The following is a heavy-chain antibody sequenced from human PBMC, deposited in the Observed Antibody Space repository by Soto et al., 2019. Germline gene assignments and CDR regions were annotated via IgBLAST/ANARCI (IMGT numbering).Heavy chain of an antibody. CDR1: GFTFSSYG. Sequence: GGSLRLSCAASGFTFSSYGVHWVRQAPGKGLEWVAVISYDGSNKYYADSVKGRFTISRDNSKNTLYLQMNSLRAEDTAVYYCAKSGGEKYYFDYWGQGTLVTVSS. J-gene: IGHJ4*02. CDR3: AKSGGEKYYFDY. CDR2: ISYDGSNK. D-gene: IGHD3-10*01. V-gene: IGHV3-30*18.